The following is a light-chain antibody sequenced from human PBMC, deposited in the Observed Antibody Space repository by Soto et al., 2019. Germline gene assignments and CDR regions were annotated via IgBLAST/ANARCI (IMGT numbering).Light chain of an antibody. J-gene: IGLJ2*01. Sequence: QSALTQPPSVSGSPGQSVTISCTGTSSDVGSYNRVSWYQQPPGTAPKLMIYEVRNRPSGVPDRFSGSKSGNTASLTISGLQAEDEADYYCSSYTSSSTLVFGRGTKLTVL. CDR1: SSDVGSYNR. CDR2: EVR. V-gene: IGLV2-18*02. CDR3: SSYTSSSTLV.